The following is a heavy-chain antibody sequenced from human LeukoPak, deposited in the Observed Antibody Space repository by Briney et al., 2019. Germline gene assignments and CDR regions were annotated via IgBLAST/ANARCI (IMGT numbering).Heavy chain of an antibody. Sequence: PGGSLRLSCEASGFTFSSYWMHWVRQAPGKGLVWVSRINSDGSSTSYADSVKGRFTISRDNAKNTLYLQMNSLKTEDTAVYYCTTIDTMVRGVPFDHWGQGTLVTVSS. CDR2: INSDGSST. J-gene: IGHJ4*02. CDR1: GFTFSSYW. D-gene: IGHD3-10*01. CDR3: TTIDTMVRGVPFDH. V-gene: IGHV3-74*01.